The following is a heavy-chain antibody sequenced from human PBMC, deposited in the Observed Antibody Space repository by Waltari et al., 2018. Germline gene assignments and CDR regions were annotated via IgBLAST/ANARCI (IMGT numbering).Heavy chain of an antibody. D-gene: IGHD6-13*01. CDR1: GFTFSSSW. CDR2: IKQDGSKK. V-gene: IGHV3-7*01. Sequence: EVQLVESGGGLVQPGGSLRLSCAASGFTFSSSWMSWVRQAPGKGLEGVANIKQDGSKKYYVDSMKGRFTISRDNAKNSLYLQMNSLRAEDTAVYYCARDSSSWYYFDYWGQGTLVTVSS. CDR3: ARDSSSWYYFDY. J-gene: IGHJ4*02.